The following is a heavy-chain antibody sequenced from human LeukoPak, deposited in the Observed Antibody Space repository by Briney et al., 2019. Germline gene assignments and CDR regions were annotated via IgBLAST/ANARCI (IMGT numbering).Heavy chain of an antibody. CDR1: GFTFSSYD. D-gene: IGHD6-13*01. CDR3: ARAAAGTFDYFDY. J-gene: IGHJ4*02. V-gene: IGHV3-13*01. Sequence: GGSLRLSCAASGFTFSSYDMHWVRHATGKGLEWVSAIGTAGDTYYPGSVKGRFTISRENAKNSLYLQMNSLRAGDTAVYYCARAAAGTFDYFDYWGQGTLVTVSS. CDR2: IGTAGDT.